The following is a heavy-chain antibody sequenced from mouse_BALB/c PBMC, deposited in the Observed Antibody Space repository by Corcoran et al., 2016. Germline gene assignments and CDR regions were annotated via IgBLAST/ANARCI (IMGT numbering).Heavy chain of an antibody. CDR1: GYTFTSYW. V-gene: IGHV1S22*01. Sequence: LQQPGSELVRPGASVKLSCKASGYTFTSYWMHWVKQRPGQGLEWIGNIYPGSGSTNYDEKFKSKATLTVDTSSSTAYMQLSSLTSEDSAVYYCTRGIYYYGSSYFDYGGQGTTLTVSS. D-gene: IGHD1-1*01. CDR3: TRGIYYYGSSYFDY. CDR2: IYPGSGST. J-gene: IGHJ2*01.